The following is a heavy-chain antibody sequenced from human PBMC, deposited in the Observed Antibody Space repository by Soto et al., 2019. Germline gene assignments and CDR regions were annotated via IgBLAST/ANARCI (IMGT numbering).Heavy chain of an antibody. J-gene: IGHJ4*02. CDR3: ARDYDSSGYPRYYFDY. CDR2: ISGSGGST. CDR1: GFTFSSCA. Sequence: PGGSLRLSCAASGFTFSSCAMGWVRQAPGKGLEWVSDISGSGGSTYYADSVKGRFTISRDNSKNTLYLQMNSLRAEDTAVYYCARDYDSSGYPRYYFDYWGQGTLVTVSS. D-gene: IGHD3-22*01. V-gene: IGHV3-23*01.